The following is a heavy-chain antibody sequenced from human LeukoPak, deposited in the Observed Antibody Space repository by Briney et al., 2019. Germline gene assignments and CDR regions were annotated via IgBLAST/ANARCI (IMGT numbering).Heavy chain of an antibody. Sequence: SETLSLTCTVSGGSISSGGYYWSWIRQPPGKGLEWIGYIYYSGSTNYNPSLKSRVTISVDTSKNQFSLKLSSVTAADTAVYYCARRAVPAAILGMDVWGQGTTVTVSS. CDR3: ARRAVPAAILGMDV. V-gene: IGHV4-61*08. CDR2: IYYSGST. J-gene: IGHJ6*02. CDR1: GGSISSGGYY. D-gene: IGHD2-2*01.